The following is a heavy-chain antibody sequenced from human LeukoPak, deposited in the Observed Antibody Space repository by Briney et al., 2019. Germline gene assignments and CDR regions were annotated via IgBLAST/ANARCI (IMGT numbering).Heavy chain of an antibody. V-gene: IGHV4-4*07. CDR2: INTSWTT. CDR3: ARGDYYDGGGRNWFDP. J-gene: IGHJ5*02. CDR1: GGSMSSYY. Sequence: SETLSLTCTVSGGSMSSYYWSFIRQPAGKGLEWIGRINTSWTTYYNPSLKSRVTMSVDTSRNQFSLRLTSVTAADTAVYYCARGDYYDGGGRNWFDPWGQGTLVTVSS. D-gene: IGHD3-16*01.